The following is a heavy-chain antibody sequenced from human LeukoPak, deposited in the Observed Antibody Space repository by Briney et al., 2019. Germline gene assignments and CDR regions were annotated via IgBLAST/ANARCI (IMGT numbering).Heavy chain of an antibody. CDR1: GGSISSYY. J-gene: IGHJ6*03. CDR2: IYYSGST. CDR3: ATLPDKNHYYMDV. D-gene: IGHD1-14*01. Sequence: SETLSLTCTVSGGSISSYYWSWIRQPPGKGLEWIGYIYYSGSTNYNPSLKSRVTISVDTSKNQFSLKLSSVTAADTAVYYCATLPDKNHYYMDVWGKGTTVTVSS. V-gene: IGHV4-59*08.